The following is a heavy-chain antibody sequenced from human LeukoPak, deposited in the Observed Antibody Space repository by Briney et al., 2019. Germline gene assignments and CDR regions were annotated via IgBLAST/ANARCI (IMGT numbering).Heavy chain of an antibody. CDR3: ARGSDYYGSGSYLHAFDI. CDR1: GFTFGSYS. D-gene: IGHD3-10*01. V-gene: IGHV3-21*01. J-gene: IGHJ3*02. CDR2: ISSSSSYI. Sequence: GGSLRLSCAASGFTFGSYSMNWVRQAPGKGLEWVSSISSSSSYIYYADSVKGRFTISRDNAKNSLYLQMNSLRAEDTAVYYCARGSDYYGSGSYLHAFDIWGQGTMVTVSS.